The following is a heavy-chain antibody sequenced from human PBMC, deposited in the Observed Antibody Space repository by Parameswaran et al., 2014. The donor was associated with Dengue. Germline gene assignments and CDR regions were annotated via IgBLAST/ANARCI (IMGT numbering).Heavy chain of an antibody. V-gene: IGHV4-34*01. D-gene: IGHD5/OR15-5a*01. CDR3: ARPRFSWGNSVVVFDS. J-gene: IGHJ4*02. Sequence: ASETLSLTCAVYGGSFSGYTWSWIRQPPGKGLEWIGEINHSGGTKYNPSLKSRVTISIDTSKDRFSLNLTSVTAADTAVYYCARPRFSWGNSVVVFDSWGQGILVTVSS. CDR2: INHSGGT. CDR1: GGSFSGYT.